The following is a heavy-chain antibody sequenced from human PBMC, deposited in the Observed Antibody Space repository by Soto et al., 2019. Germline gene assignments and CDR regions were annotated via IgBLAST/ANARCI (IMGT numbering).Heavy chain of an antibody. CDR2: IWFDGSNK. J-gene: IGHJ4*02. V-gene: IGHV3-33*01. CDR3: ARAAYTSGYYYFDH. Sequence: GESLKISCASSGFTFSSHAMHWVRQAPGKGLEWVANIWFDGSNKNYADSVKGRFTISRDNSKNTLFLQVNSLRAGDTAIYYCARAAYTSGYYYFDHWGQGTPVTVSS. D-gene: IGHD6-19*01. CDR1: GFTFSSHA.